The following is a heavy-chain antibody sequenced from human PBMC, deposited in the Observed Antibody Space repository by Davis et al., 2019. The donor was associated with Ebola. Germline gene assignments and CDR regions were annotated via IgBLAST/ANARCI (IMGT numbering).Heavy chain of an antibody. V-gene: IGHV3-30*19. D-gene: IGHD2/OR15-2a*01. Sequence: PGGSLRLSCAASGFTFSSYGMHWVRQAPGKGLEWVAVISYDGSNKYYADSVKGRFTISRDNSKNTLYLQMNSLRAEDTAVYYCVKDLGTRGFYYFDYWGQGTLVTVSS. CDR2: ISYDGSNK. CDR3: VKDLGTRGFYYFDY. CDR1: GFTFSSYG. J-gene: IGHJ4*02.